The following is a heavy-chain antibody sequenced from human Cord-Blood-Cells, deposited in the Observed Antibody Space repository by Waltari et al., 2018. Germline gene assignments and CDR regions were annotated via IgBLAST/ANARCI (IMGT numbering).Heavy chain of an antibody. CDR1: GVTFSSYS. Sequence: EVQLVESGGGLVKPGGSLRLSCAASGVTFSSYSMNWVRQAPGKGLEWVSSISSSSSYIYYADSVKGRFTISRDNAKNSLYLQMNSLRAEDTAVYYCAREQGGYYFDYWGQGTLVTVSS. V-gene: IGHV3-21*01. CDR2: ISSSSSYI. J-gene: IGHJ4*02. D-gene: IGHD3-16*01. CDR3: AREQGGYYFDY.